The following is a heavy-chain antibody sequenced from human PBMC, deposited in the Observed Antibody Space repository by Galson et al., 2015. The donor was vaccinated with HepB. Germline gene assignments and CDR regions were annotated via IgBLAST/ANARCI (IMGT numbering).Heavy chain of an antibody. Sequence: SETLSLTCTVSGGSISSYYWSWIRQPPGKGLEWIGYIYYSESSHHNPSLKSRVTISVDTSTNQFSLKLRSVTAADTAVYYCARHLSGSYEGAFDIWGQGTVVTVSS. V-gene: IGHV4-59*08. CDR3: ARHLSGSYEGAFDI. J-gene: IGHJ3*02. CDR1: GGSISSYY. CDR2: IYYSESS. D-gene: IGHD1-26*01.